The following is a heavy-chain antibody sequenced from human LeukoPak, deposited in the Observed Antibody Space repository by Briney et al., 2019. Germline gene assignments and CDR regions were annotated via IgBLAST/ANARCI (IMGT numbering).Heavy chain of an antibody. Sequence: PGGSLRLSCAASGFTFSTYNMNWVRQAPGKGLEWVSSITGSSNYLYYADSVRGRVTISRDNAKNSLYLQMTSLRAEDTAVYYCARPSVKYDSSGYQPNPFDYWGQGTLVTVSS. CDR3: ARPSVKYDSSGYQPNPFDY. J-gene: IGHJ4*02. CDR1: GFTFSTYN. D-gene: IGHD3-22*01. CDR2: ITGSSNYL. V-gene: IGHV3-21*01.